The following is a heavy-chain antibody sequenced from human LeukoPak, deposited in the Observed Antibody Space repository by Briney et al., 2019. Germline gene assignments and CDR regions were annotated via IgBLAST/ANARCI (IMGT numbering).Heavy chain of an antibody. Sequence: ASVKVSCKASGYTFTSYYMHWVRHAPGQGLEWMGIINPSGGSTSYAQKFQGRVTMTRDTSTSTVYMELSSLRSEDTAVYYCVMVRGRNWFDPWGQGTLVTVSS. CDR1: GYTFTSYY. D-gene: IGHD3-10*01. CDR3: VMVRGRNWFDP. V-gene: IGHV1-46*01. J-gene: IGHJ5*02. CDR2: INPSGGST.